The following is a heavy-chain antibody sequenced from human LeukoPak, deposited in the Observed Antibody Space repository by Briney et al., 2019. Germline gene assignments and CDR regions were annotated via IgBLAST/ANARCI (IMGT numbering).Heavy chain of an antibody. J-gene: IGHJ4*02. Sequence: GGSLRLSCAASGFTFSSYSMNWVRQAPGKGLEWVSSISSSSSYIYYADSVKGRFTISRDNAKNSLYLQMNSLRAEDTAVYYCARAXGVNWXDXYFDYWGQGTLVSVSS. V-gene: IGHV3-21*01. CDR3: ARAXGVNWXDXYFDY. D-gene: IGHD1-1*01. CDR2: ISSSSSYI. CDR1: GFTFSSYS.